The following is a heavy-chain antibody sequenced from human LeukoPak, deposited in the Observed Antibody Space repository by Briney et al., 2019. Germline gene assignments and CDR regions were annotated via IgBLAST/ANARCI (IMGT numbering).Heavy chain of an antibody. CDR1: GFTFSNYW. J-gene: IGHJ4*02. D-gene: IGHD4-23*01. CDR2: IKHDGSEK. CDR3: ARDSGWELPRSPFDY. V-gene: IGHV3-7*01. Sequence: GGSLRLSCEASGFTFSNYWMSWVRQAPGKGLEWVANIKHDGSEKYYVDSVKGRFTISRDNARNSLYLQMNRLRADDTAVYYCARDSGWELPRSPFDYWGQGNLVTVST.